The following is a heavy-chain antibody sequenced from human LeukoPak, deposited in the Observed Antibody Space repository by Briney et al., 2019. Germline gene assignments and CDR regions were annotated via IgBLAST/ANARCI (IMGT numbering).Heavy chain of an antibody. CDR3: AKVLYDILTGYYPWGFDY. Sequence: PGGSLRLSCAASGFTFSSYAMSWVRQAPGKGLEWVSAISGSGGSTYYADSVKGRFTISRDNSKNTLYLQMNSLRAEDTAVYYCAKVLYDILTGYYPWGFDYGGQGTLVTVSS. J-gene: IGHJ4*02. V-gene: IGHV3-23*01. CDR2: ISGSGGST. D-gene: IGHD3-9*01. CDR1: GFTFSSYA.